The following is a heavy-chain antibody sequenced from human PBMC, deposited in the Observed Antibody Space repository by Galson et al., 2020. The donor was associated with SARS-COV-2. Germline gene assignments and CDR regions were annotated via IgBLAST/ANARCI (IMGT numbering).Heavy chain of an antibody. D-gene: IGHD4-17*01. CDR1: GFTSNKYG. J-gene: IGHJ6*02. Sequence: GASLRLSCAASGFTSNKYGMHWVRQAPGKGLEWVALISYDGSNQYYADSVKGRFTISRDNSKNTLFLQMNSLRVDDTAFYYCARDPPGDYLDDHYFYAMDVWGQGTTVTVSS. CDR3: ARDPPGDYLDDHYFYAMDV. CDR2: ISYDGSNQ. V-gene: IGHV3-30*03.